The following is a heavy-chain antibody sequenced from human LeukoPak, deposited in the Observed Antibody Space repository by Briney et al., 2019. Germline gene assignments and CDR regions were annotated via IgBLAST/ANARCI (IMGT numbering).Heavy chain of an antibody. CDR3: ARRDITSGWNFKD. CDR2: SHSSGRT. J-gene: IGHJ4*02. CDR1: GDSIGNYH. D-gene: IGHD6-19*01. Sequence: SETLSLTCSVSGDSIGNYHWSWIRQPAGKGLEWIGQSHSSGRTNYNPPLESRVTVSTDTPENQFYLTIRSVTAADTAIYYCARRDITSGWNFKDWGQGILVTVSS. V-gene: IGHV4-4*07.